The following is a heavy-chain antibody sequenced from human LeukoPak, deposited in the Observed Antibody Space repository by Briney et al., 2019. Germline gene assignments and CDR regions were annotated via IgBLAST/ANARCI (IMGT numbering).Heavy chain of an antibody. D-gene: IGHD6-19*01. Sequence: ASVKVSCKASGYTFTGHYIHWVRQAPGQGLEWMGWISPNGGGTNYAQKFQGCVTMTRDTSISTAYMELTKLSSDDTAVYYCARDPSQWRFDYWGQGTLVTVSS. CDR2: ISPNGGGT. CDR1: GYTFTGHY. J-gene: IGHJ4*02. V-gene: IGHV1-2*04. CDR3: ARDPSQWRFDY.